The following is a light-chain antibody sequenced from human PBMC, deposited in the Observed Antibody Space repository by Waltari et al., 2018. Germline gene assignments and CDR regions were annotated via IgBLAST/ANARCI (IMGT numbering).Light chain of an antibody. V-gene: IGLV3-1*01. J-gene: IGLJ1*01. CDR3: QTWDSNIFV. CDR1: HLGSKW. Sequence: SFELTQPSSVSVSPGQTASIACSGDHLGSKWTSWYQQKAGQSPGLVIYADSGRPSGVPGRFSAARSGDTVTLNISGTQDLDEADYYCQTWDSNIFVFGPGTKVTVL. CDR2: ADS.